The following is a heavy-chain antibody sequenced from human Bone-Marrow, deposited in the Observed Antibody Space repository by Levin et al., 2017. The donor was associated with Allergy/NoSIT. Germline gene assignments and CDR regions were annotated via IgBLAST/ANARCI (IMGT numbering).Heavy chain of an antibody. CDR1: GYTFTGYY. CDR3: AREPRLITIFGVVISTVDY. Sequence: ASVKVSCKASGYTFTGYYMHWVRQAPGQGLEWMGWINPNSGGTNYAQKFQGRVTMTRDTSISTAYMELSRLRSDDTAVYYCAREPRLITIFGVVISTVDYWGQGTLVTVSS. V-gene: IGHV1-2*02. J-gene: IGHJ4*02. CDR2: INPNSGGT. D-gene: IGHD3-3*01.